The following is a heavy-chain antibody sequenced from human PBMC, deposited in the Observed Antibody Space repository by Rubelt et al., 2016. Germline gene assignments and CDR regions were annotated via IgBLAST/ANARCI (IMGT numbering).Heavy chain of an antibody. D-gene: IGHD3-10*01. CDR3: TTVTYYYGSERFDP. V-gene: IGHV3-21*03. CDR2: ISSSSSYI. Sequence: SVVSVVQPGRSLRLSCAASGFTFSSYSMNWVRQAPGKGLEWVSSISSSSSYIYYADSVKGRFTISRDNAKNSLYLQMNSLKTEDTAVYYCTTVTYYYGSERFDPWGQGTLVTVSS. CDR1: GFTFSSYS. J-gene: IGHJ5*02.